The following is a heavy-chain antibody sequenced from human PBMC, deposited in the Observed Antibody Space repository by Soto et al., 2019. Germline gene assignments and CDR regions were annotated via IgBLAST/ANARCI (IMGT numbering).Heavy chain of an antibody. CDR2: IYPSDSDT. J-gene: IGHJ3*01. D-gene: IGHD1-26*01. CDR1: GYIFTAYG. Sequence: GESLKISCQASGYIFTAYGIGWVRQMPGKGLEWMGVIYPSDSDTTYHPSMEGHVTVSVDKSVSTAYVHWSSLKASDTATYYCARRGPQSKFGLSAFDVWGQGTLVTVSS. V-gene: IGHV5-51*01. CDR3: ARRGPQSKFGLSAFDV.